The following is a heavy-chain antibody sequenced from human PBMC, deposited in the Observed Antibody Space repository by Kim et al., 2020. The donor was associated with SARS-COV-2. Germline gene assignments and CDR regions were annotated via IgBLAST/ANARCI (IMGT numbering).Heavy chain of an antibody. Sequence: GGSLRLSCAASGFTFSSYAMSWVRQAPGKGLEWVSAISGSGGSTYYADSVKGRFTISRDNSKNTLYLQMNSLRAEDTAVYYCAKVAQVFYSSSWGAMDVWGQGTTVTVSS. V-gene: IGHV3-23*01. CDR3: AKVAQVFYSSSWGAMDV. CDR1: GFTFSSYA. CDR2: ISGSGGST. J-gene: IGHJ6*02. D-gene: IGHD6-13*01.